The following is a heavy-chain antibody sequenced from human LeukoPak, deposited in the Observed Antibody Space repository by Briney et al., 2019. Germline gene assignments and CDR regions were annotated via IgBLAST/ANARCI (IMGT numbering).Heavy chain of an antibody. D-gene: IGHD6-19*01. CDR1: GFTFHNYA. J-gene: IGHJ4*02. V-gene: IGHV3-21*01. CDR2: ISSSSSYI. Sequence: PGGSLRLSCAASGFTFHNYAMSWVRQAPGKGLEWVSSISSSSSYIYYADSVKGRFTISRDNAKNSLYLQMNSLRAEDTAVYYCAVGPNSSGPVDYWGQGTLVTVSS. CDR3: AVGPNSSGPVDY.